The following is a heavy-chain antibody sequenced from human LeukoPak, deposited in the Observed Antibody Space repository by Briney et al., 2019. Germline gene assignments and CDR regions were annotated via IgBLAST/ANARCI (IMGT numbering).Heavy chain of an antibody. CDR3: ARVGIRAGSYHDY. D-gene: IGHD3-10*01. CDR1: GYTFTGYY. V-gene: IGHV1-2*02. J-gene: IGHJ4*02. Sequence: GASVKVSCKASGYTFTGYYMHWVRQAPGQGLEWMGWINPNSGGTNYAQKFQGRVTMTRDTSISTAYTELSRLRSDDTAVYYCARVGIRAGSYHDYWGQGTLVTVSS. CDR2: INPNSGGT.